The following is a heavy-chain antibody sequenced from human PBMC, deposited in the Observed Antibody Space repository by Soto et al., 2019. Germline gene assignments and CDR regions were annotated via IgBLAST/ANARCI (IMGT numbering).Heavy chain of an antibody. CDR1: GFTFSSYA. D-gene: IGHD3-22*01. J-gene: IGHJ4*02. Sequence: GGSLRLSCAASGFTFSSYAMSWVRQAPGKGLEWVSAISGSGGSTYYADSVKGRFTISRDNSKNTLYLQMNSLRAEDTAVYYCAKDAWTYYYDSSGYYFDYWGQGTRVTVSS. CDR2: ISGSGGST. V-gene: IGHV3-23*01. CDR3: AKDAWTYYYDSSGYYFDY.